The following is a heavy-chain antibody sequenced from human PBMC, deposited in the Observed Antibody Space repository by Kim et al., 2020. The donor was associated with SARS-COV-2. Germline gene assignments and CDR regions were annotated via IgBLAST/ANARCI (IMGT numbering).Heavy chain of an antibody. CDR1: GFTFSSYG. Sequence: GGSLRLSCAASGFTFSSYGMHWVRQAPGKGLEWVAVISYDGSNKYYADSVKGRFTISRDNSKNTLYLQMNSLRAEDTAVYYCAKDGAYYDILTGGFDPWG. J-gene: IGHJ5*02. V-gene: IGHV3-30*18. CDR3: AKDGAYYDILTGGFDP. CDR2: ISYDGSNK. D-gene: IGHD3-9*01.